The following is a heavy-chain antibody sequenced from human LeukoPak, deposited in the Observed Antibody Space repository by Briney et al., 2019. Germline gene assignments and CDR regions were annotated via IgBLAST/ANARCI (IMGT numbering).Heavy chain of an antibody. CDR2: ISDDVATT. J-gene: IGHJ5*02. D-gene: IGHD6-13*01. CDR3: AKDPGGSSWYWFDP. Sequence: PGGSLRLSCVASGFTFNNYAMHWVRQAPGKGLEWVSSISDDVATTYYADSVKGRFTISRDNSKNTLYLQMNSLRAEDTAVYYCAKDPGGSSWYWFDPWGQGTLVTVSS. V-gene: IGHV3-23*01. CDR1: GFTFNNYA.